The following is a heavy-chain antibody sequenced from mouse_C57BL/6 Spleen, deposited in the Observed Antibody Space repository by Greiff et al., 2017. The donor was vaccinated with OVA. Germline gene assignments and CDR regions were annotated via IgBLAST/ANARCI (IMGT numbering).Heavy chain of an antibody. CDR3: TRGGLTGSFAY. CDR1: GFTFSSYA. Sequence: EVNVVESGEGLVKPGGSLKLSCAASGFTFSSYAMSWVRQTPEKRLEWVAYISSGGDYIYYADTVKGRFTISRDNARNTLYLQMSSLKSEDTAMYYCTRGGLTGSFAYWGQGTLVTVSA. J-gene: IGHJ3*01. D-gene: IGHD4-1*01. CDR2: ISSGGDYI. V-gene: IGHV5-9-1*02.